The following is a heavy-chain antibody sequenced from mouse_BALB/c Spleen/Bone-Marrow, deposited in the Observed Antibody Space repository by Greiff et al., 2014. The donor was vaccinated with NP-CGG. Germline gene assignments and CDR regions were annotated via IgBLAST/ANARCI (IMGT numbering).Heavy chain of an antibody. CDR2: IDPHYGGT. D-gene: IGHD2-1*01. CDR3: ASYGNSFGY. CDR1: GYSFTGYN. Sequence: VQLQQSGPELEKPGASVKISCKASGYSFTGYNMNWVKQSNEKSLEWIGNIDPHYGGTSYNQKFKDKATLTVDKSSNTAYMQLKSLTSEDSAIYYCASYGNSFGYWGQGTLVTVSA. V-gene: IGHV1-39*01. J-gene: IGHJ3*01.